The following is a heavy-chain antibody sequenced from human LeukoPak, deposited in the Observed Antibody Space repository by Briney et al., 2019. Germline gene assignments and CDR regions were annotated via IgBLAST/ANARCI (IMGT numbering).Heavy chain of an antibody. CDR2: ISGSGGST. CDR3: ARDTPHQKFQSNWFDP. CDR1: GFTFSSYA. Sequence: GGSLRLSCAASGFTFSSYAMSWVRQAPGKGLEWVSAISGSGGSTYYADSVKGRFTISRDNSKNTLYLQMNSLRAEDTAVYYCARDTPHQKFQSNWFDPWGQGTLVTVSS. V-gene: IGHV3-23*01. J-gene: IGHJ5*02. D-gene: IGHD2-2*01.